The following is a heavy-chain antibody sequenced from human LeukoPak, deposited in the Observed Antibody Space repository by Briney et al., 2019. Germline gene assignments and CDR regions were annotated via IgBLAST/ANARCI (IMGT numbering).Heavy chain of an antibody. CDR2: INSNGGKT. Sequence: GGSLRLSCAASGFKFDAFGMSWIRQVPGKGLEWVSGINSNGGKTYYVESVEGRFTSTRDNAKNVLYLHMTSLKVEDTAFYYCAREKTPDNRWGQGTLVIVSS. D-gene: IGHD2-15*01. J-gene: IGHJ4*02. CDR3: AREKTPDNR. V-gene: IGHV3-20*04. CDR1: GFKFDAFG.